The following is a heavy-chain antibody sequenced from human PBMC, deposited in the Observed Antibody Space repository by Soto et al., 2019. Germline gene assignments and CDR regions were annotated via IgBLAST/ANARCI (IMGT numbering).Heavy chain of an antibody. CDR2: TYYRSKWYN. CDR3: ARGLAEFGELWATYMDV. J-gene: IGHJ6*03. Sequence: PSQTLSLTCAISGDSVSSNSAAWNWIRQSPSRGLEWLGRTYYRSKWYNDYAVSVKSRITINPDTSKNQFSLQLNSVTPEDTAVYYCARGLAEFGELWATYMDVWGKGTTVTLSS. CDR1: GDSVSSNSAA. D-gene: IGHD3-10*01. V-gene: IGHV6-1*01.